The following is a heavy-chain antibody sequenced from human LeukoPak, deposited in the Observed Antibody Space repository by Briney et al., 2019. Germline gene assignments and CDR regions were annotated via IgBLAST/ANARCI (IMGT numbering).Heavy chain of an antibody. V-gene: IGHV1-69*06. CDR2: IIPIFGTA. CDR1: GGTFSSYA. D-gene: IGHD3-22*01. Sequence: ASVKVSYKASGGTFSSYAISWVRQAPGQGLEWMGGIIPIFGTANYAQKFQGRVTITADKSTSTAYMELSSLRSEDTAVYYCARTYYYDSSGYSFDYWGQGTLVTVS. CDR3: ARTYYYDSSGYSFDY. J-gene: IGHJ4*02.